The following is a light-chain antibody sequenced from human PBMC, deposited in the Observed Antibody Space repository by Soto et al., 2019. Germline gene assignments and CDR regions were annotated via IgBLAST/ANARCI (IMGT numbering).Light chain of an antibody. J-gene: IGLJ2*01. Sequence: QSVLTQPPSVSGAPGQRVTISCTGSSSNIGAGYDVHWYQQLPGTAPKLLIYGNSNRPSGVPDRFSGSKSGTSASLAIPGLQAEDEADYYCQSYDSSLSGDVVFGGGTQLTVL. CDR3: QSYDSSLSGDVV. V-gene: IGLV1-40*01. CDR2: GNS. CDR1: SSNIGAGYD.